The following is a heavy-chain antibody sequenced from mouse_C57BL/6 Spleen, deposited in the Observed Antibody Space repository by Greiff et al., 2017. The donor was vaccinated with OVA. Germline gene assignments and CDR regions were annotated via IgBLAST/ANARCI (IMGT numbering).Heavy chain of an antibody. CDR2: IDPSDSVT. CDR1: GYTFTSYW. Sequence: QVQLQQPGAELVRPGSSVKLSCKASGYTFTSYWMHWVKQRPIQGLEWIGNIDPSDSVTHYNQKFKDKATLTVDKSSSTAYMQLSSLSSEDSAVYYCARRDYYGSSLDYWGQGTTLTVSS. D-gene: IGHD1-1*01. CDR3: ARRDYYGSSLDY. V-gene: IGHV1-52*01. J-gene: IGHJ2*01.